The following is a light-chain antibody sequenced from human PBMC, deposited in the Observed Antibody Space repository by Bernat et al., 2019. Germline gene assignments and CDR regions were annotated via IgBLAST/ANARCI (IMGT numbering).Light chain of an antibody. J-gene: IGKJ1*01. CDR3: QQYNKRPWT. CDR2: GAS. Sequence: EIVMTQSPATLSVSPGEGATLSCRASQSVTNNLAWYRQKPGQPPSLLIYGASTRATGIPARFSGSGSGTELTLTISSLQSEDFAVYYCQQYNKRPWTFGQGTRVEIK. CDR1: QSVTNN. V-gene: IGKV3-15*01.